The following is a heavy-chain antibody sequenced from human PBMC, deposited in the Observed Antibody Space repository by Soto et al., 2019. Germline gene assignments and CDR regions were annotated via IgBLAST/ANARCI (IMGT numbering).Heavy chain of an antibody. CDR1: GCTFSSHA. V-gene: IGHV1-69*06. J-gene: IGHJ6*02. CDR3: ARVPWIQLGYYYGIDV. Sequence: SVKVSCKASGCTFSSHAISWVRQAPGQGLEWMGGIIPIFGTANYAQKFQGRVTITADKSTSTAYMELSSLRSEDTAVYYCARVPWIQLGYYYGIDVWGQGTTVTVSS. D-gene: IGHD5-18*01. CDR2: IIPIFGTA.